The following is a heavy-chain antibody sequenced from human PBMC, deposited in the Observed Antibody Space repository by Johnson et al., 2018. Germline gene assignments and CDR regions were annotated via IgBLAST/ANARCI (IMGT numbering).Heavy chain of an antibody. V-gene: IGHV3-11*04. CDR3: ARDPPSDPPPSYYYYYMDV. CDR1: GFTFSDYY. Sequence: VQLVETGGGLVKPGGSLRLSCAASGFTFSDYYMSWIRQAPGKGLEWVSYISSSGSTIYYAESVKGRFTISRDNAKNSLYLQMNSLRAEDTAVYYCARDPPSDPPPSYYYYYMDVWGKGTTVTVSS. CDR2: ISSSGSTI. J-gene: IGHJ6*03.